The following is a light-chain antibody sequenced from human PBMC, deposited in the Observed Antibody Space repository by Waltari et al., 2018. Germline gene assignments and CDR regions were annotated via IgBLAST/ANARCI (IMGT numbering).Light chain of an antibody. V-gene: IGKV1-12*01. CDR2: TVS. Sequence: SVSASVGDRVTITCRASQDISNWLAWYQQKSGKAPKLLIHTVSTLQIGVPPRFSGSGSGTDFTLTISSLQPEDFATYFCQQASGLPWTFGQGTKVEIK. CDR3: QQASGLPWT. CDR1: QDISNW. J-gene: IGKJ1*01.